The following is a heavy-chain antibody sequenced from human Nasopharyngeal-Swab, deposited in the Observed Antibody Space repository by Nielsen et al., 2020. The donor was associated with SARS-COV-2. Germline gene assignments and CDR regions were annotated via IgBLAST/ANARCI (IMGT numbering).Heavy chain of an antibody. CDR2: IYPGDSDT. CDR3: ARHPGPIAVVGPREPYYYVMDV. Sequence: ESLKIPCKGPGYSFTTYWFAWVRQMPGQALEWIGIIYPGDSDTRYSPSFHGQVTISADKSISTAYLQWSSLKASDTAMYYCARHPGPIAVVGPREPYYYVMDVWGQGTTVTVAS. J-gene: IGHJ6*02. D-gene: IGHD6-19*01. CDR1: GYSFTTYW. V-gene: IGHV5-51*01.